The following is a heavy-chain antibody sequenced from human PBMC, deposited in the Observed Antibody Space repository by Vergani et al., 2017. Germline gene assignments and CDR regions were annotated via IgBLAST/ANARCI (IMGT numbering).Heavy chain of an antibody. V-gene: IGHV4-61*02. D-gene: IGHD5-12*01. CDR3: ARETEYRGYDSDGMEV. Sequence: QVQLQESGPGLVKPSQTLSLTCTVSGGSISSGSYYWSWTRQPAGKGLEWIGRIYTSGSTNYNPSLMSRVTISVETSQNQFTLKLSSVTAADTAVYYWARETEYRGYDSDGMEVWGQGTTVTVSS. CDR2: IYTSGST. J-gene: IGHJ6*02. CDR1: GGSISSGSYY.